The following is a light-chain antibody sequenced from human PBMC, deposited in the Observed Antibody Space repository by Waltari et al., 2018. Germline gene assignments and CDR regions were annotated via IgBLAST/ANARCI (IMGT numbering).Light chain of an antibody. CDR1: QDISYF. V-gene: IGKV1-27*01. J-gene: IGKJ1*01. CDR3: QRGRA. CDR2: FAS. Sequence: DIQMIPSPSSLSASVGDRVTITCRASQDISYFLAWYQQRPGEVPKLLISFASALQSGVPSRFSGGGSGTHFTLTISSLHPEDVATYYCQRGRAFGQGTKVEI.